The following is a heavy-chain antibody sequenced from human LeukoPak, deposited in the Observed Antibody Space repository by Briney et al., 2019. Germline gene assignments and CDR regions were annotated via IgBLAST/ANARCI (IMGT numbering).Heavy chain of an antibody. CDR1: GGTFSSYA. V-gene: IGHV1-69*05. Sequence: SVKVSCKASGGTFSSYAISWVRQAPGQGLEWMGGIIPIFGTANYAQKFQGRVTITTDESTSTAYMELSSLRSEDTAVYYCATGTGSGIAAAGTAYYYYYYMDVWGKGTTVTVSS. CDR2: IIPIFGTA. CDR3: ATGTGSGIAAAGTAYYYYYYMDV. J-gene: IGHJ6*03. D-gene: IGHD6-13*01.